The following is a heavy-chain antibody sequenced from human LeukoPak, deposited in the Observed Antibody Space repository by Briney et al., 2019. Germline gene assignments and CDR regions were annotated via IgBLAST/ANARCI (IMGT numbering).Heavy chain of an antibody. V-gene: IGHV3-7*01. J-gene: IGHJ4*02. CDR2: IKQDGSEK. CDR1: GFTFSNYW. Sequence: GGSLRLSCAASGFTFSNYWMSWVRQAPGRGLGWVANIKQDGSEKYSVNSVKGRFTISRDSAKNSLYPQMNSLRAEDTAIYYCAREDDWNYEDYWGQGTLVTVSS. CDR3: AREDDWNYEDY. D-gene: IGHD1-7*01.